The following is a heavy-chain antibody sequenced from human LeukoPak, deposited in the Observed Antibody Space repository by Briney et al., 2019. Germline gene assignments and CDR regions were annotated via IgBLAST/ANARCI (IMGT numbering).Heavy chain of an antibody. J-gene: IGHJ3*02. CDR3: AKGSDYYDSRDDAFDI. Sequence: GGSLRLSCAASGFTFSSYGMHWVRQAPGKGLEWVAVISYDGSNKYYADSVKGRFTISRDNSKNTLYLQMNSLRAEDTAVYYCAKGSDYYDSRDDAFDIWGQGKMVTVSS. V-gene: IGHV3-30*18. CDR1: GFTFSSYG. CDR2: ISYDGSNK. D-gene: IGHD3-22*01.